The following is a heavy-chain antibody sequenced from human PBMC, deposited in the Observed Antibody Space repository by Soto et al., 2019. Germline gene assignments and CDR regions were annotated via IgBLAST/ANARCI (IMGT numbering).Heavy chain of an antibody. CDR3: ARDNLFRAVAGIPFDY. CDR1: GFTFSSYS. V-gene: IGHV3-21*01. J-gene: IGHJ4*02. Sequence: GGSLRLSCAASGFTFSSYSMNWVRQAPGKGLEWVSSISSSSSYIYYADSVKGRFTISRDNAKNSLYLQMNCLRAEDTAVYYCARDNLFRAVAGIPFDYWGQGTLVTVSS. D-gene: IGHD6-19*01. CDR2: ISSSSSYI.